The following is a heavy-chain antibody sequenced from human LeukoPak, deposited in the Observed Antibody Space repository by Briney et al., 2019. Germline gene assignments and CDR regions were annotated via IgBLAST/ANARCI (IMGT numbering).Heavy chain of an antibody. V-gene: IGHV3-21*01. J-gene: IGHJ4*02. CDR2: ISSSSSYI. Sequence: GGPLRLSCAASGFTFSSYSMNWVRQAPGKGLEWVSSISSSSSYIYYADSVKGRFTISRDNAKNSLYLQMNSLRAEDTAVYYCARDEAAASIDYWGQGTLVTVSS. D-gene: IGHD6-13*01. CDR1: GFTFSSYS. CDR3: ARDEAAASIDY.